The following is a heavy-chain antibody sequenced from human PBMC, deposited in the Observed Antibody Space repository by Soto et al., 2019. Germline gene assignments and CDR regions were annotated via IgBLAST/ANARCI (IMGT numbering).Heavy chain of an antibody. Sequence: ASVKVSCKASGGTFSSYAISWVRQAPGQGLEWMGGIIPIFGTANYAQKFQGRVTITADKSTSTAYMELSSLRSEDTAVYYCEREFRQLPDDFDIWGQGTMVTVSS. CDR3: EREFRQLPDDFDI. V-gene: IGHV1-69*06. CDR1: GGTFSSYA. D-gene: IGHD2-2*01. J-gene: IGHJ3*02. CDR2: IIPIFGTA.